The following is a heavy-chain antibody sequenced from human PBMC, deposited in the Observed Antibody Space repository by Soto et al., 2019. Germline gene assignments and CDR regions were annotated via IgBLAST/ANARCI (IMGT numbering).Heavy chain of an antibody. D-gene: IGHD3-22*01. CDR1: VVSISSGDYY. J-gene: IGHJ6*01. V-gene: IGHV4-30-4*01. CDR3: ARYAYDSSGYYYGTDMQV. CDR2: IYYSGST. Sequence: SETLSLTCTFSVVSISSGDYYCSWIRQPPWKGLEWIGYIYYSGSTYYNPSLKSRVTISVDTSKNQFSLKLSSVTAADTAVYYCARYAYDSSGYYYGTDMQVWGQGTTVSVSS.